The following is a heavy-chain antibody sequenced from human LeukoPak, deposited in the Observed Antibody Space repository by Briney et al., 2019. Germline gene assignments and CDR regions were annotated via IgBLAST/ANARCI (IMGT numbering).Heavy chain of an antibody. D-gene: IGHD3-22*01. V-gene: IGHV3-48*03. CDR3: ARDRFHDSSGYYGY. CDR1: GFTFSSYE. Sequence: GGSLRLSCGASGFTFSSYEMNWVRQAPGKGLEWVSYISSSGSTIYYADSVKGRFTISRDNAKNSLYLQMNSLRAEDTAVYYCARDRFHDSSGYYGYWGQGTLVTVSS. J-gene: IGHJ4*02. CDR2: ISSSGSTI.